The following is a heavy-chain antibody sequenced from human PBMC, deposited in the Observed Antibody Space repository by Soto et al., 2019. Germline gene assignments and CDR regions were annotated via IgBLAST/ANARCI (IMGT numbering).Heavy chain of an antibody. CDR2: INPNSGGT. V-gene: IGHV1-2*04. CDR3: ARGCSSTSCHDYYGMDV. J-gene: IGHJ6*02. D-gene: IGHD2-2*01. CDR1: GYTFTGYY. Sequence: ASVKVSCKASGYTFTGYYMHWVRQAPGQGLEWMGWINPNSGGTNYAQKFQGWVTMTRDTSISTAYMELSRLRSDDPAVYYCARGCSSTSCHDYYGMDVWGQGTTVTVSS.